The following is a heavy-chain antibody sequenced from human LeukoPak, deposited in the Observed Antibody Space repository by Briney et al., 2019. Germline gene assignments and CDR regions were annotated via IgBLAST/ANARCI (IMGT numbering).Heavy chain of an antibody. CDR2: ISYDGSNK. D-gene: IGHD4-23*01. J-gene: IGHJ4*02. V-gene: IGHV3-30-3*01. CDR3: ARSDGAFVTPAGASDY. Sequence: PGRSLRLSCAASGFTFSSYAMHWVRQAPGKGLEWVAVISYDGSNKYYADSVKGRFTISRGNSKNTLYLQMNSLRAEDTAVYYCARSDGAFVTPAGASDYWGQGTLATVSS. CDR1: GFTFSSYA.